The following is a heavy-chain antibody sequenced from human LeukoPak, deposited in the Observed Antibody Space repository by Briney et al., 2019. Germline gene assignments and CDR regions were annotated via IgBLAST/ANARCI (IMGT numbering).Heavy chain of an antibody. J-gene: IGHJ5*02. V-gene: IGHV3-53*01. D-gene: IGHD4-23*01. CDR1: GFSVSSNY. Sequence: GGPLRLSCAASGFSVSSNYMTWVRQAPGKGLEWVSVICRGGHTYYADSVKGRFSISRDISKNTVSLQMNSLRADDTAVYYCATFSYAGNAGGSAGSWGQGTLVTVSS. CDR3: ATFSYAGNAGGSAGS. CDR2: ICRGGHT.